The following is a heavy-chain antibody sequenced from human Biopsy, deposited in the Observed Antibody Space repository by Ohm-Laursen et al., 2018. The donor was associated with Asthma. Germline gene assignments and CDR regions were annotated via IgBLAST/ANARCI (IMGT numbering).Heavy chain of an antibody. CDR1: GASIKTDDHY. CDR3: ARASVAASSNWFDP. D-gene: IGHD6-19*01. J-gene: IGHJ5*01. Sequence: TLSLTCTVSGASIKTDDHYWSWLRQPPGKGLEWFGYIHYSGSTSYNPSLKGGVTISVDTSKNQFSLKLSSVTAADTAVYYCARASVAASSNWFDPWGQGTLVSVSS. CDR2: IHYSGST. V-gene: IGHV4-30-4*01.